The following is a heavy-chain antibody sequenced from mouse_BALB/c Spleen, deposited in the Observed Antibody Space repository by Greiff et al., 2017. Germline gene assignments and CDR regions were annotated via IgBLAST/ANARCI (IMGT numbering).Heavy chain of an antibody. J-gene: IGHJ3*01. V-gene: IGHV1-14*01. Sequence: EVQLQQSGPELVKPGASVKMSCKASGYTFTSYVMHWVKQKPGQGLEWIGYINPYNDGTKYNEKFKGKATLTSDKSSSTAYMELSSLTSEDSAVYYCARQGYYYGPLFAYWGQGTLVTVSA. D-gene: IGHD1-1*01. CDR3: ARQGYYYGPLFAY. CDR2: INPYNDGT. CDR1: GYTFTSYV.